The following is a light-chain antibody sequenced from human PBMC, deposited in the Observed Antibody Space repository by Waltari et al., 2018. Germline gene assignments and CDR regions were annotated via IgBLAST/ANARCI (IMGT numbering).Light chain of an antibody. V-gene: IGLV2-14*01. J-gene: IGLJ3*02. CDR3: SSYTSSSSWV. Sequence: QSALTQPASVSGSPGQSITISCTGTSSDIGGYNYASWYQQYPGKAPKLLIYEVNIRPSGVSDRFSGSKSGYTASLTISGLQTEDEAHYYCSSYTSSSSWVFGGGTKLTVL. CDR1: SSDIGGYNY. CDR2: EVN.